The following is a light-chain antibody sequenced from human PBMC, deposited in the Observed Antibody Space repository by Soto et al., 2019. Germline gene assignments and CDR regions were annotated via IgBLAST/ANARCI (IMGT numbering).Light chain of an antibody. CDR1: NIGNKN. CDR2: RNS. V-gene: IGLV3-9*01. Sequence: SYELTQPLSVSVALGQTARMTCGGNNIGNKNVHWYQQKPGQAPVLVIYRNSNRPSGIPERFSGSNSGNTATLTISRAQAGDEADYYCQVWDSSTVFGTGTKLTVL. CDR3: QVWDSSTV. J-gene: IGLJ1*01.